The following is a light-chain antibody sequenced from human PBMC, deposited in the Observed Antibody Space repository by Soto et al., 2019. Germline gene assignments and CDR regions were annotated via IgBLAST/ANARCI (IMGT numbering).Light chain of an antibody. Sequence: IQMTQSPSTLSASVGDRVTITCRASQIINTWLAWYQQKPGKAPKLLISAASTLQSGVPARFSGSGSGTDFTLSITSLQPEDFATYYCQQAHSFPRTFGQGTKVDIK. V-gene: IGKV1-12*01. CDR1: QIINTW. CDR2: AAS. CDR3: QQAHSFPRT. J-gene: IGKJ1*01.